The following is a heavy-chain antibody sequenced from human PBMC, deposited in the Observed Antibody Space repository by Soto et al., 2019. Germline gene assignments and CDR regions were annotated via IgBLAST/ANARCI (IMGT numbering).Heavy chain of an antibody. Sequence: QVQLVQSGAEVKKPGSSVKVSCKASGGTFSSYAISWVRQAPGQGLEWMGNIIPVFRKSNYAQKFQGRVPITADESTSTANMELSSLTSEDTAVYYCARDGSWDGRGGKYCGQGTLVIVSS. CDR2: IIPVFRKS. CDR3: ARDGSWDGRGGKY. CDR1: GGTFSSYA. J-gene: IGHJ4*02. D-gene: IGHD3-10*01. V-gene: IGHV1-69*18.